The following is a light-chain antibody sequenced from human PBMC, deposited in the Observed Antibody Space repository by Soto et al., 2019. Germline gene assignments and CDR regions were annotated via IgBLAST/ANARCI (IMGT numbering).Light chain of an antibody. CDR2: KVS. J-gene: IGKJ1*01. CDR3: MQGKLWRPR. Sequence: DVLTTQTKTSPQVTIRQPASISWRSNQCLVHSDGIAYFSRFQQRPGRSPRRLIYKVSNRDSGVPARFSGSGSGTDFTLKISRVEAEDVGVYYCMQGKLWRPRFGQGSKVDIK. V-gene: IGKV2-30*02. CDR1: QCLVHSDGIAY.